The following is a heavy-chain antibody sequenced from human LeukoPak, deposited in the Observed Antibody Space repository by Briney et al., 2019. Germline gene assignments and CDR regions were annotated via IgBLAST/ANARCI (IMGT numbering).Heavy chain of an antibody. J-gene: IGHJ4*02. CDR1: GGSISSSSYY. D-gene: IGHD6-13*01. V-gene: IGHV4-39*01. CDR2: IYYSGST. Sequence: PSETLSLTCTVSGGSISSSSYYWGWIRQPPGKVLEWIGSIYYSGSTYYNPSLKSRVTISVDTSKNQFSLKLSSVTAADTAVYYCARQLAAVPDYWGQGTLVTVSS. CDR3: ARQLAAVPDY.